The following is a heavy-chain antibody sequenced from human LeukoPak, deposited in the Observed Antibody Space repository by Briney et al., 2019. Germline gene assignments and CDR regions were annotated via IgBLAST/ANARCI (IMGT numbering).Heavy chain of an antibody. CDR3: ARGGPSSSWFVDY. CDR2: IWYDGSKK. CDR1: GLTFSNYG. J-gene: IGHJ4*02. Sequence: GGSLRLSCAASGLTFSNYGMHWVRQAPGKGLEWVAVIWYDGSKKYYADSVKGRFTISRDNAKNSLYLQMNSLRAEDTAVYYCARGGPSSSWFVDYWGQGTLVTVSS. V-gene: IGHV3-33*01. D-gene: IGHD6-13*01.